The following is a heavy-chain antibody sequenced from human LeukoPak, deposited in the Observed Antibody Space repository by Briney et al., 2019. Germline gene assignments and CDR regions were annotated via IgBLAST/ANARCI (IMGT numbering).Heavy chain of an antibody. V-gene: IGHV4-59*01. D-gene: IGHD5-12*01. CDR2: IYYSGST. CDR1: GASISPYY. Sequence: SETLSLTCTVSGASISPYYWSWIRQPPGKGLEWIGYIYYSGSTIYNSSLQSRVTISLHTSTNQFSLRLTSVTAADTAVYYCARGTKTGNTGYDWDYWSQGSLVTVSS. CDR3: ARGTKTGNTGYDWDY. J-gene: IGHJ4*02.